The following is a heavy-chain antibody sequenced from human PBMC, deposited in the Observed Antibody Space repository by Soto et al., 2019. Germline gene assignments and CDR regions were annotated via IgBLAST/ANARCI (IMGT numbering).Heavy chain of an antibody. V-gene: IGHV4-4*07. CDR3: ARESGENWTYEAH. CDR2: ITVNGIT. J-gene: IGHJ1*01. Sequence: QVQQLESGPGLVKPWDTLSLTCTVSGAYVSDFSWSWIRQPAGKGLEWIGRITVNGITQYTPSFRRRFTMSMDTSRTQFSLKLQSATAADTALYYCARESGENWTYEAHWGQGTLVTVSS. D-gene: IGHD1-7*01. CDR1: GAYVSDFS.